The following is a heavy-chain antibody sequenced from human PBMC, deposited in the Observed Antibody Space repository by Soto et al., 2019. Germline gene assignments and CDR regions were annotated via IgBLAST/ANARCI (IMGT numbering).Heavy chain of an antibody. J-gene: IGHJ5*02. CDR2: LSRSGGAT. D-gene: IGHD5-12*01. Sequence: PGGSLRLSCVPSAFSLTSCSMSWVRQTPGKGLEWVSALSRSGGATYYADCVKGRFTISRDTSTNTLYLQMSNLRAEDTAIYYCAKGEMATIRNSFDPWGQGTLGTVSS. CDR3: AKGEMATIRNSFDP. CDR1: AFSLTSCS. V-gene: IGHV3-23*01.